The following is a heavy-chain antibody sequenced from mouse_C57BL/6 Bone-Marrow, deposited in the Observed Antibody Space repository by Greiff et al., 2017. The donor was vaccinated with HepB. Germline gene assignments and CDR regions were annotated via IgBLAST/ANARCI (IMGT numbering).Heavy chain of an antibody. Sequence: VQLKESGPGLVKPSQSLSLTCSVTGYSITSGYYWNWIRQFPGNKLEWMGYISYDGSNNYNPSLKNRISITRDTSKNQFFLKLNSVTTEDTATYYCARIYDGYPYYAMDYWGQGTSVTVAS. CDR2: ISYDGSN. D-gene: IGHD2-3*01. V-gene: IGHV3-6*01. J-gene: IGHJ4*01. CDR1: GYSITSGYY. CDR3: ARIYDGYPYYAMDY.